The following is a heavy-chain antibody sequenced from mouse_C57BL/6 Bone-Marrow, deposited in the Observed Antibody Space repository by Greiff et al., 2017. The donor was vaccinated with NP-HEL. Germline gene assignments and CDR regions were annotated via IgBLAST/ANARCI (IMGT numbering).Heavy chain of an antibody. Sequence: QVQLQQPGAELVKPGASVKLSCKASGYTFTSYWMHWVKQRPGQGLEWIGMIHPNSGSTNYNEKFKSKATLTVDKSSSTAYMQLSSLTSEDSAVYYCARGLGDARDYWGQGTSVTVSS. V-gene: IGHV1-64*01. CDR3: ARGLGDARDY. CDR1: GYTFTSYW. CDR2: IHPNSGST. D-gene: IGHD3-1*01. J-gene: IGHJ4*01.